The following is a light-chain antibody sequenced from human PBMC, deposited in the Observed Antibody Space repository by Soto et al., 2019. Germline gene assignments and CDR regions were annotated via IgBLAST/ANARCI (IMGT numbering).Light chain of an antibody. CDR2: SAS. CDR1: QSVSSSY. V-gene: IGKV3-20*01. CDR3: QQYGVSPWT. Sequence: EIVLTQSPVTLSLSPGERATLSCRASQSVSSSYLAWYQQQPGQAPRLLIYSASTRATGIPDRFSGSGSGTDFTLTISRLEPEDFVVYYCQQYGVSPWTFGQGTKVELK. J-gene: IGKJ1*01.